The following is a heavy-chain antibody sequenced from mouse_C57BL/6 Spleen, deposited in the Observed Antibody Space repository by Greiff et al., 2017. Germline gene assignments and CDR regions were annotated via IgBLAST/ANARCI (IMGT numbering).Heavy chain of an antibody. V-gene: IGHV1-15*01. Sequence: VQLQASGAELVRPGASVTLSCKASGYTFTDYEMHWVKQTPVHGLEWIGAIDPETGGTAYNQKFKGKAILTADKSSSTAYMELRSLTSEDSAVYYCTFLIDGTGYFDYWGQGTTLTVSS. CDR3: TFLIDGTGYFDY. CDR2: IDPETGGT. CDR1: GYTFTDYE. D-gene: IGHD2-1*01. J-gene: IGHJ2*01.